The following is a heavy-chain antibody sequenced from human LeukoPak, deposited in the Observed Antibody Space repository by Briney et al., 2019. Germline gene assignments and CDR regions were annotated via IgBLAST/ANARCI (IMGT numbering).Heavy chain of an antibody. CDR2: VDHTGST. J-gene: IGHJ3*02. Sequence: SETLSLTCTVSDDSITMYYWTWIRQPPGKGLEWIGYVDHTGSTKFNPSLNGRVSISRDTSNNFFSLRLRSVTAADTAVYYCAKEAPTDYAFDIWGQGTMVTVS. V-gene: IGHV4-59*01. CDR1: DDSITMYY. CDR3: AKEAPTDYAFDI. D-gene: IGHD3/OR15-3a*01.